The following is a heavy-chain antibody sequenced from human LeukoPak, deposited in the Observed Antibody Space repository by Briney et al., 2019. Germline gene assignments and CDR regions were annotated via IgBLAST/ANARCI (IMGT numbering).Heavy chain of an antibody. CDR3: ARVMTTVTKGWFDP. Sequence: GGSLRLFCAASGFTFSSYSMNWVRQAPGKGLEWVSSISSSSSYIYYADSVKGRFTISRDNAKNSLYLQMNSLRAEDTAVYYCARVMTTVTKGWFDPWGQGTLVTVSS. J-gene: IGHJ5*02. D-gene: IGHD4-17*01. V-gene: IGHV3-21*01. CDR2: ISSSSSYI. CDR1: GFTFSSYS.